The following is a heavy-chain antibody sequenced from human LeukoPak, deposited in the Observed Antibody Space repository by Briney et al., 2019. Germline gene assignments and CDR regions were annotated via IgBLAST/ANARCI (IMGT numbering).Heavy chain of an antibody. CDR3: AKGYTPDY. D-gene: IGHD1-26*01. CDR2: ISGSGGNT. CDR1: GFTFTSFA. Sequence: GSLRLSCAASGFTFTSFAMSWVRQAPGKGLEWVSAISGSGGNTYYADSVKGRFTISRDNSKNTLYLQMNSPRAEDTAAYYCAKGYTPDYWGQGTLVIASS. V-gene: IGHV3-23*01. J-gene: IGHJ4*02.